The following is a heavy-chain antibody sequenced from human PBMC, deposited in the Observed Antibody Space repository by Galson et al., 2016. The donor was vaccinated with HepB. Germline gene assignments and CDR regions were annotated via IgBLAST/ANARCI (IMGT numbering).Heavy chain of an antibody. CDR1: GFTFSRNW. CDR2: IKRDGSDK. V-gene: IGHV3-7*01. Sequence: SLRLSCAASGFTFSRNWMSWVRQAPGKGLEWVANIKRDGSDKSYVDSVKGRFTISRDNAKNSLYLQMDSLRAEDTAVYYCARHDYTLDPWGQRTLVTVSS. D-gene: IGHD4-11*01. J-gene: IGHJ5*02. CDR3: ARHDYTLDP.